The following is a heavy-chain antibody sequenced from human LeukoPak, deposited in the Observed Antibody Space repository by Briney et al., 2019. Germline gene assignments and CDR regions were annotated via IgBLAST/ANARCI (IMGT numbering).Heavy chain of an antibody. CDR3: ARGATCGGDCYCFDY. Sequence: ASVKVSCKASGYTFTSYAMHWVRHAPGQRLEWMGWINAGNDNTAYSQKFQGRVIITRDTSASTAYMELNSLRSEDTAVYYCARGATCGGDCYCFDYWGQGTLVTVSS. J-gene: IGHJ4*02. V-gene: IGHV1-3*01. CDR2: INAGNDNT. D-gene: IGHD2-21*02. CDR1: GYTFTSYA.